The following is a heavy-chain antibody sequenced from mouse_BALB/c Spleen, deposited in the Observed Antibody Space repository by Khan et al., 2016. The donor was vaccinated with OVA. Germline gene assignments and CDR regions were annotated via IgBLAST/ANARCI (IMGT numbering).Heavy chain of an antibody. CDR1: GCTFTSYW. CDR3: ARIKKLVATYFDY. Sequence: QVQLQQPGAELVKAGASVKMSCKASGCTFTSYWMHWVKQRLGQGLEWFAETNPTNGRTYYTEKFKSKATLTVDKSSSTAYMLLSGPTFDDSAVYYCARIKKLVATYFDYWGQGTTLTVSS. V-gene: IGHV1S81*02. D-gene: IGHD1-1*01. J-gene: IGHJ2*01. CDR2: TNPTNGRT.